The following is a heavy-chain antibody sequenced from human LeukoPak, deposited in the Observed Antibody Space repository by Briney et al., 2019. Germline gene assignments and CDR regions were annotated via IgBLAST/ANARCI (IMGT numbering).Heavy chain of an antibody. V-gene: IGHV3-9*01. D-gene: IGHD3-3*01. CDR2: ISWNSGSI. CDR1: GFTFDDYA. CDR3: AKGRWDYYDFWSGYNTFDY. J-gene: IGHJ4*02. Sequence: GGSLRLSCAASGFTFDDYAMHWVRQAPGEGLEWVSGISWNSGSIGYADSVKGRFTISRDNAKNSLYLQMNSLRAEDTALYYCAKGRWDYYDFWSGYNTFDYWGQGTLVTVSS.